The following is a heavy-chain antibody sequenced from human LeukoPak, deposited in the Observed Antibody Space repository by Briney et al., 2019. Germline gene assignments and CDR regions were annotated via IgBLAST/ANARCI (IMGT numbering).Heavy chain of an antibody. J-gene: IGHJ6*03. CDR3: AVGKRGALSWILGVLFASYYTYYYMDV. CDR1: RSTFTMYY. CDR2: INPSDGGT. Sequence: ASVKVSCKASRSTFTMYYIHWVRQARGQGLEWMGVINPSDGGTTYAQRFQGRVTMTRDMSTTTVYMNLRSLRSEDTAVYFCAVGKRGALSWILGVLFASYYTYYYMDVWGRGTTVTVSS. V-gene: IGHV1-46*01. D-gene: IGHD3-16*01.